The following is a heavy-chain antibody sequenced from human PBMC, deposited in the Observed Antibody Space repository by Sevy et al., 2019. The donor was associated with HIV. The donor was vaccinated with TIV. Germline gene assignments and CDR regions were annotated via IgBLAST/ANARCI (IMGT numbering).Heavy chain of an antibody. D-gene: IGHD4-17*01. CDR3: VRDGDGDFDI. CDR2: IKLGGNDK. Sequence: GGSLRLSCAASGFTFSAYWMNWVRQAPGKGLEWVANIKLGGNDKSYVDSVKGRFTISGDNAEKSLFLQMNSLRADDTAIYYCVRDGDGDFDIWGQGTMVTVSS. J-gene: IGHJ3*02. CDR1: GFTFSAYW. V-gene: IGHV3-7*01.